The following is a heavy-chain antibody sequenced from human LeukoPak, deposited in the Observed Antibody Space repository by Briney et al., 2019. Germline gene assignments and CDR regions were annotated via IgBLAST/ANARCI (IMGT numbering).Heavy chain of an antibody. D-gene: IGHD3-22*01. CDR3: ARDYGYYDSSYGYFDY. CDR2: INPSGGST. J-gene: IGHJ4*02. CDR1: GYTFPSYY. V-gene: IGHV1-46*01. Sequence: ASVKVSCKASGYTFPSYYMHWVRQAPGQGLEWMGIINPSGGSTSYAQKFQGRVTITADESTSTAYMELSSLRSEDTAVYYCARDYGYYDSSYGYFDYWGQGTLVTVSS.